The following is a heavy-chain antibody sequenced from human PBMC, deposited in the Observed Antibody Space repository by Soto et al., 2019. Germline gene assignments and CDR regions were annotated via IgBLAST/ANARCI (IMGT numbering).Heavy chain of an antibody. D-gene: IGHD6-6*01. J-gene: IGHJ5*02. CDR2: IYHSGST. CDR3: ARDQRGSSSDENNRFDP. Sequence: PSETLSLTCAVSGGSISSSNWWSWVRQPPGKGLEWIGEIYHSGSTNYNPSLKSRVTISVDKSKNQFSLNLSSVTAADTAVYYCARDQRGSSSDENNRFDPWGQGTLVTVS. CDR1: GGSISSSNW. V-gene: IGHV4-4*02.